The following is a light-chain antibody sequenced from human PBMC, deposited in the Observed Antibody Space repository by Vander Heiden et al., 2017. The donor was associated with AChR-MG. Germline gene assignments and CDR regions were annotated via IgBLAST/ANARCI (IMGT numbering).Light chain of an antibody. J-gene: IGKJ2*01. V-gene: IGKV3-15*01. CDR3: QQYNNWPYT. CDR2: GAS. CDR1: QSLSTN. Sequence: EIVMTQSPATLSVSPGQRATLSCRASQSLSTNLAWYQQRPGQAPRLLIYGASARANAIPARFSGSGSGTEFTLTIGGLQSEDFAVYYCQQYNNWPYTCGQGTKLDIK.